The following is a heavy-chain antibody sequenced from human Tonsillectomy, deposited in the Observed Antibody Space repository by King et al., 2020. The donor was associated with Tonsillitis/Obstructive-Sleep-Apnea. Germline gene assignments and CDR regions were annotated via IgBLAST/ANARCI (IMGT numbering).Heavy chain of an antibody. CDR1: GFTFSSYW. V-gene: IGHV3-74*01. CDR2: INSVGSTT. Sequence: VQLVESGGGLVQPGGSLRLSCAASGFTFSSYWMHWVRQAPGKGLVWVSRINSVGSTTNYADSVKGRLTTSRDNAKNTLYLQMNRLRAEDTAVYYCVRLSTVTTVDYWGQGTLVTVSS. CDR3: VRLSTVTTVDY. J-gene: IGHJ4*02. D-gene: IGHD4-17*01.